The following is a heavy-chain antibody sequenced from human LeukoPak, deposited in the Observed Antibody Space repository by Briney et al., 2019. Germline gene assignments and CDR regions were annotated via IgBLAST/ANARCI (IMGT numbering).Heavy chain of an antibody. CDR3: ARAGEGGSYYEQRAFDI. Sequence: PGGSLTLSCAASGFTFNDYTMHWVRQAPGKGLEWVSRINSDGSSTSYADSVKGRFTISRDNAKSTLYLQMNSLRAEDTAVYYCARAGEGGSYYEQRAFDIWGQGTMVTVSS. D-gene: IGHD1-26*01. V-gene: IGHV3-74*01. J-gene: IGHJ3*02. CDR2: INSDGSST. CDR1: GFTFNDYT.